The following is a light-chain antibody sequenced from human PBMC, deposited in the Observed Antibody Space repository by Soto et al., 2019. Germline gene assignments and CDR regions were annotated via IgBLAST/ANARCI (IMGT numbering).Light chain of an antibody. J-gene: IGLJ1*01. CDR1: SSDVGDYNY. CDR3: SSYTSSSTGV. Sequence: QSALTQPASLSGSPGQSITISCTGTSSDVGDYNYVSWYQQHPGKAPKLMIYDVSNRPAGVSNRFSGSKSGNTASLTISGLQAEDGAAYYCSSYTSSSTGVFGSGSKLTLL. V-gene: IGLV2-14*03. CDR2: DVS.